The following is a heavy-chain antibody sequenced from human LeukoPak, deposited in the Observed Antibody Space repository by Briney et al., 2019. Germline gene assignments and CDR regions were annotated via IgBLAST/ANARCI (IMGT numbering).Heavy chain of an antibody. Sequence: GGSLRLSCAAPGFTFRTFGMTGVGQAPGKGLKGVAFIRFDGTSEFYADSVKARFTISRDNSQNTVSLQLNNLRIEDTALYYCAKTSLSDPSGHYYYMDVWGKGTTVTVSS. CDR2: IRFDGTSE. CDR3: AKTSLSDPSGHYYYMDV. D-gene: IGHD3-3*01. CDR1: GFTFRTFG. J-gene: IGHJ6*03. V-gene: IGHV3-30*02.